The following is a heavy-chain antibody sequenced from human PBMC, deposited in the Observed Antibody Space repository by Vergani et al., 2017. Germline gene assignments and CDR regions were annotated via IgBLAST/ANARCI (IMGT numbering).Heavy chain of an antibody. CDR3: ARASTVTTTAFDY. Sequence: QVQLQESGPGLVQPSETLSLTCTVSGGSISSYYWSWIRQPPGKGLEWIGYIYYSGSTNYNPSLKSRVTISVDTSKNQFSLKLSSVTAADTAVYYCARASTVTTTAFDYWGQGTLVTVSS. CDR1: GGSISSYY. CDR2: IYYSGST. J-gene: IGHJ4*02. V-gene: IGHV4-59*01. D-gene: IGHD4-17*01.